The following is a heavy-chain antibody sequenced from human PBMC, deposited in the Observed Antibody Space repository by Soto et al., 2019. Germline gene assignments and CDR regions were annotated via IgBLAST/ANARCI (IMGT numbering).Heavy chain of an antibody. V-gene: IGHV4-34*01. CDR2: INHSGST. CDR1: GGSFSCYY. D-gene: IGHD3-10*01. CDR3: ARVFYGSGSYSYYYYYGMDV. Sequence: PSETLSLTCAVYGGSFSCYYWSWIRQPPGKGLEWIGEINHSGSTNYNPSLKSRVTISVDTSKNQFSLKLSSVTAADTAVYYCARVFYGSGSYSYYYYYGMDVWGQGTTVTVSS. J-gene: IGHJ6*02.